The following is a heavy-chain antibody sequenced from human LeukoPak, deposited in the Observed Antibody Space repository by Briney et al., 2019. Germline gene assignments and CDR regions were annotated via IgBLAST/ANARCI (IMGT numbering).Heavy chain of an antibody. CDR3: ARTMIVVVTHPNDAFDI. D-gene: IGHD3-22*01. V-gene: IGHV5-51*01. J-gene: IGHJ3*02. CDR1: GYSFTSYW. Sequence: GESLKISCKGSGYSFTSYWIGWVRQMPGKGLEWMGIIYPGDSDTRYSPSFQGQVTISADKSISTAYLQWSSLKASDTAMYYCARTMIVVVTHPNDAFDIWGQGTMVTVSS. CDR2: IYPGDSDT.